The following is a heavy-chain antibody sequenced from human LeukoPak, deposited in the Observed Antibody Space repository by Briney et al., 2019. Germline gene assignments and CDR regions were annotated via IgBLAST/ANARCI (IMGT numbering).Heavy chain of an antibody. CDR2: IDPSGGGT. CDR1: GYTFTRYY. D-gene: IGHD5-24*01. Sequence: ASVKVSCKASGYTFTRYYMHWVRQAPGQGLEWMGIIDPSGGGTSYAQNFQGGVTMTRDATTSTVYLELSSLGSEDTAVNYCARDFGEMPNYWGQGTLVTVSS. CDR3: ARDFGEMPNY. V-gene: IGHV1-46*01. J-gene: IGHJ4*02.